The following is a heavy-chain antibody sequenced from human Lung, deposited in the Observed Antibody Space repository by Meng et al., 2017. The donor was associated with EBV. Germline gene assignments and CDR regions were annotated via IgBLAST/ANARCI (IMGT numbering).Heavy chain of an antibody. CDR1: GFTFSSYS. J-gene: IGHJ4*02. CDR2: ISSSSSYI. D-gene: IGHD4-17*01. CDR3: ARDPDGYGDYVEDY. Sequence: EVQLVESGGXXXXXGXFLXRSCAASGFTFSSYSMNWVRQAPGKGLEWVSSISSSSSYIYYADSVKGRFTISRDNAKNSLYLQMNSLRAEDTAVYYCARDPDGYGDYVEDYWGQGTLGTVSS. V-gene: IGHV3-21*01.